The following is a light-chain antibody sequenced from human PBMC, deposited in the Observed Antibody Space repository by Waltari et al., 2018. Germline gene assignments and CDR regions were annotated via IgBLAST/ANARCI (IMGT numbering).Light chain of an antibody. Sequence: EIVLTQSPATLSLSPGERVTLSCRASQSVYSYLAWYQQKPGQAPRLLIYDASNRATGIPARFSGSGSGTDFTLSISSLEPEDFAVYYCQQRYNFPKTFGQGTKVEVK. CDR1: QSVYSY. CDR2: DAS. CDR3: QQRYNFPKT. V-gene: IGKV3-11*01. J-gene: IGKJ1*01.